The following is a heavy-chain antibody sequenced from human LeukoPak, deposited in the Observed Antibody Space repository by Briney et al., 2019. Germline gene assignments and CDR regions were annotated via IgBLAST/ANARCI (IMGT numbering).Heavy chain of an antibody. CDR1: GYTLTELS. Sequence: ASVKVSCKVSGYTLTELSMHWVRQAPGKGLEWMGGFDPEDGETIYAQKFQGRVTMTEDTSTDTAYMELSSLRSEDTAVYYCATGRRENGGFDYWGQGTLVTVSS. J-gene: IGHJ4*02. CDR2: FDPEDGET. CDR3: ATGRRENGGFDY. D-gene: IGHD1-1*01. V-gene: IGHV1-24*01.